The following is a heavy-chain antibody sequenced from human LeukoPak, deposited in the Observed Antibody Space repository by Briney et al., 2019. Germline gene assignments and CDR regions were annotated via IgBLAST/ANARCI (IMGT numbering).Heavy chain of an antibody. J-gene: IGHJ3*02. D-gene: IGHD3-9*01. CDR2: ADYTGST. CDR3: ATVNTIFSLSAFDI. V-gene: IGHV4-59*11. CDR1: GASITTHY. Sequence: SETLSLTCTVSGASITTHYWSWIRQSPGEGLEWIGYADYTGSTKYNPSLKSRVTMSLDTSNNQFSLKLDSVTAADTAVYYCATVNTIFSLSAFDIWGQGTMVTVSS.